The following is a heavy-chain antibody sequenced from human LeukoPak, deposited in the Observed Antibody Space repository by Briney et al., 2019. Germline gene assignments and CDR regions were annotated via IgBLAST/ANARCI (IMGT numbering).Heavy chain of an antibody. CDR3: GRGARPPHYYYYMDV. D-gene: IGHD5-12*01. J-gene: IGHJ6*03. CDR2: IIPILGTA. Sequence: ASVKVSCMASGGTFNSYGIIWVRQAPGQGLEWMGGIIPILGTANYAQKFQGRVTITADKSTSTAYMELSSLRSEDTAVYYCGRGARPPHYYYYMDVWGKGTTVTVSS. V-gene: IGHV1-69*10. CDR1: GGTFNSYG.